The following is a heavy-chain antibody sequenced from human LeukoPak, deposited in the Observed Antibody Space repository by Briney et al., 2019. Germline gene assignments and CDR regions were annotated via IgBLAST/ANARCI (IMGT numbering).Heavy chain of an antibody. J-gene: IGHJ3*02. CDR2: ISGSGGST. CDR1: GFTFSSYA. CDR3: AKDLRNSGYAFDAFDI. V-gene: IGHV3-23*01. D-gene: IGHD5-12*01. Sequence: PGGSLRLSCAASGFTFSSYAMSWVRQAPGKGLEWVSAISGSGGSTYYADSVKGRFTISRDNSKNTLYLQMNSLRAEDTAVYYCAKDLRNSGYAFDAFDIWGQGTMVTVSS.